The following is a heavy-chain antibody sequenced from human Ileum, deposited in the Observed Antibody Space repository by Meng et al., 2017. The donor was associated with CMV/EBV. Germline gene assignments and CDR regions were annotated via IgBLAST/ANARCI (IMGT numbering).Heavy chain of an antibody. CDR3: ARDRCGTCPSGWWFDP. D-gene: IGHD2-15*01. V-gene: IGHV1-18*01. J-gene: IGHJ5*02. CDR2: ISSFSNDI. CDR1: FSITG. Sequence: FSITGIAWVRQSAGRALEQMRWISSFSNDINNADNLRDRITMTTDTSTNAAYMELRSMTSGDTAVYYCARDRCGTCPSGWWFDPWGQGTLVTVSS.